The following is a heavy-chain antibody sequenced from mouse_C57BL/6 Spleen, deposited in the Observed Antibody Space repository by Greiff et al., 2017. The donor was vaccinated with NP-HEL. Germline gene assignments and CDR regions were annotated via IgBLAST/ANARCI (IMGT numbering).Heavy chain of an antibody. CDR2: IDPGNGDT. CDR1: GFNIKDDY. J-gene: IGHJ2*01. CDR3: TRGSSYDY. Sequence: EVKLQESGAELVRPGASVKLSCTASGFNIKDDYMHWVKQRPEQGLEWIGWIDPGNGDTEYASKFQGKATITADTSSNPAYLQLSSLTSEDTAVYYCTRGSSYDYWGQGTTLTVSS. V-gene: IGHV14-4*01. D-gene: IGHD1-1*01.